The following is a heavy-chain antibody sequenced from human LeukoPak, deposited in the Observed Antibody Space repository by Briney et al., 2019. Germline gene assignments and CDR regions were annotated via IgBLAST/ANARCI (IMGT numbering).Heavy chain of an antibody. J-gene: IGHJ6*03. D-gene: IGHD3-10*01. V-gene: IGHV3-23*01. CDR1: GFTFSSYG. CDR3: AKGGYYYGSGSYYNYQRYYYYYYYMDV. CDR2: ISGSGGST. Sequence: GGSLRLSCAASGFTFSSYGMSWVRQAPGKGLEWVSAISGSGGSTYYAGSVKGRFTISRDNSKNTLYLQMNSLRAEDTAVYYCAKGGYYYGSGSYYNYQRYYYYYYYMDVWGKGTTVTISS.